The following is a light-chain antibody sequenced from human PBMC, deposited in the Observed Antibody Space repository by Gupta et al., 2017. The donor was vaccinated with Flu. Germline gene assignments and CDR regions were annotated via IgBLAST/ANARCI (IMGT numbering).Light chain of an antibody. CDR2: DHS. Sequence: TSCTGGSSNIGSTYVGWYNQLRGTAPKRLVSDHSQRCVGISERFYNSTSGPSATWGIAGLRTGDEGEYYCGTRDDEMSVGAVVFGGGTKQTVL. J-gene: IGLJ2*01. V-gene: IGLV1-51*01. CDR3: GTRDDEMSVGAVV. CDR1: SSNIGSTY.